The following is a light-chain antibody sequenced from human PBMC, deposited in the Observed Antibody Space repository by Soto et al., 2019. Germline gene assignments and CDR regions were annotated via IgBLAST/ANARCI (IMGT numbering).Light chain of an antibody. CDR2: KTS. CDR3: QQYYSRES. J-gene: IGKJ1*01. Sequence: DIQMTQSPSIVSASVGDTVTITCRASQAVNPWLAWHQQNPGKVPRVLIYKTSDLENGVPSRFSGSGSGTEYTLTISNLQPDDFATYYGQQYYSRESFGQGTKV. V-gene: IGKV1-5*03. CDR1: QAVNPW.